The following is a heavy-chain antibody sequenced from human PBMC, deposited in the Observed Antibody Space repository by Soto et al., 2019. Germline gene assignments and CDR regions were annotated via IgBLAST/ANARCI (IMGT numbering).Heavy chain of an antibody. CDR2: ISAYNGNT. V-gene: IGHV1-18*01. J-gene: IGHJ4*02. Sequence: QVPLVQSGPEVKKPGASVKVSCKTSGYTPTNYDIGWVRQAPGQGLEYMGWISAYNGNTNYARKLQGRVTLTTDTSTRTAYMELRSLQSDDTAIYYCARGLYRRGTYYAFDNWGQGTLVTVSS. CDR1: GYTPTNYD. CDR3: ARGLYRRGTYYAFDN. D-gene: IGHD1-26*01.